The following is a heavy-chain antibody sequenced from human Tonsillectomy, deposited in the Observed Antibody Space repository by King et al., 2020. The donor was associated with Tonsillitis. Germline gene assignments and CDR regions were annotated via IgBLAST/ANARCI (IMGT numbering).Heavy chain of an antibody. D-gene: IGHD2-8*01. Sequence: QLVQSGGGLVQPGGSLRLSCAASGFTFSNYWMSWVRQAPGKGLEWVANIKQDGSEMYYVDSVKGRFTISRDNAKRSLFLQMNSLRGEDTAVYYCARAPVDCSNGVCSYHYYSGMDVWGQGTTVTVSS. CDR3: ARAPVDCSNGVCSYHYYSGMDV. V-gene: IGHV3-7*03. J-gene: IGHJ6*02. CDR1: GFTFSNYW. CDR2: IKQDGSEM.